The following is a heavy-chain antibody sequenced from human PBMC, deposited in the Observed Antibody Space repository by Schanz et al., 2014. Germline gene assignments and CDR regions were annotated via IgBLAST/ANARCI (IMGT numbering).Heavy chain of an antibody. CDR3: ARPSDSSWYMDV. J-gene: IGHJ6*03. CDR1: GFTFSTYY. Sequence: EVQLAESGGSLVKPGGSLRLSCAASGFTFSTYYMNWVRQAPGKGLEWVSSISSSSSYISYADSVKGRFTISRDNAKNSLYLQMNSLRAEDTAVYYCARPSDSSWYMDVWGKGTTVTVSS. V-gene: IGHV3-21*01. D-gene: IGHD2-21*02. CDR2: ISSSSSYI.